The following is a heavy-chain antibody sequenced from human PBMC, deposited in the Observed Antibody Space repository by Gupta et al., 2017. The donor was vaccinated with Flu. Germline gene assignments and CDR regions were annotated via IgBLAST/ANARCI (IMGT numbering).Heavy chain of an antibody. CDR1: FSSYG. CDR3: EREDYGAVSDY. V-gene: IGHV3-33*01. CDR2: IWYDGSNK. J-gene: IGHJ4*02. Sequence: FSSYGMHWVRQAPGKGLEWVAVIWYDGSNKYYADSVKGRVTISRDNSKNTLYLQMNSLRADDTAVYFCEREDYGAVSDYWGQGTRGTVSS. D-gene: IGHD3-10*01.